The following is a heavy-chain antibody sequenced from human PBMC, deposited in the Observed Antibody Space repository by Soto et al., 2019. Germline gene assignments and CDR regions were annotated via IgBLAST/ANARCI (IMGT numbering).Heavy chain of an antibody. D-gene: IGHD3-16*01. CDR2: IYPGDSDT. CDR1: GYSFTSYL. CDR3: ARLGEDTLTFYYYYYVDV. J-gene: IGHJ6*03. V-gene: IGHV5-51*01. Sequence: GESLKISCKGSGYSFTSYLIGWVRQMPGKGLEWMGIIYPGDSDTRYSPSFQGQVTISADKSISTAYLQWSSLKASDTAMYYCARLGEDTLTFYYYYYVDVWGKGTTVTVSS.